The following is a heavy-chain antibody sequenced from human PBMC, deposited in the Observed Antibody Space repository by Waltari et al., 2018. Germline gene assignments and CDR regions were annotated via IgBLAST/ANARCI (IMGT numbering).Heavy chain of an antibody. CDR2: INQGGNEQ. J-gene: IGHJ4*02. Sequence: EVQLVESGGELVQPGGSLRVSCAASGFTFGDYWTTWVRTAPGKGLEWVANINQGGNEQYYVESVKGRFIISRDNSKNSLYLQMNSLRAEDTAMYYCARSVGWAINMPPQLDYWGQGTLVTVSS. CDR3: ARSVGWAINMPPQLDY. CDR1: GFTFGDYW. D-gene: IGHD2-2*01. V-gene: IGHV3-7*05.